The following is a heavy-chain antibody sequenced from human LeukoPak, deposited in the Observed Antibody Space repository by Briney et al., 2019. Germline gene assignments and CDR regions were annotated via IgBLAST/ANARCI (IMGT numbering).Heavy chain of an antibody. CDR3: ARVRARSYCSSTSCYGY. Sequence: GGSLRLSCAASGFTFSSYWMSWVRQAPGKGLEWVANIKQDGSEKYYVDSVKGRFTISRDNAKNSLYLQMNSLRAGDTAVYYCARVRARSYCSSTSCYGYWGQGTLVTVSS. J-gene: IGHJ4*02. D-gene: IGHD2-2*01. V-gene: IGHV3-7*01. CDR2: IKQDGSEK. CDR1: GFTFSSYW.